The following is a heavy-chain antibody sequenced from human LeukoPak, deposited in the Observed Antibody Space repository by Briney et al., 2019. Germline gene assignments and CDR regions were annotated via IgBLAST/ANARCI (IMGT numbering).Heavy chain of an antibody. CDR1: GFTFSTYA. J-gene: IGHJ4*02. Sequence: GGSLRLSCAASGFTFSTYAMHWVRQAPGKGLEWVAVISYDGSNKYYADSVKGRFTISRDNSKNTLYLQMNSLRAEDTAVYYCARDRMVTLYYFEYWGQGTLVAVSS. CDR2: ISYDGSNK. CDR3: ARDRMVTLYYFEY. D-gene: IGHD2-21*02. V-gene: IGHV3-30-3*01.